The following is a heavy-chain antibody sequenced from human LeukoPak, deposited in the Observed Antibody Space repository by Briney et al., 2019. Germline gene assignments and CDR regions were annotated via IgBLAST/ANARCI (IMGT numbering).Heavy chain of an antibody. CDR2: INHSGST. CDR1: GGSFSGYY. CDR3: ARGPTYYDFWSGYYLDAFDI. J-gene: IGHJ3*02. V-gene: IGHV4-34*01. D-gene: IGHD3-3*01. Sequence: PSETLSLTCAVYGGSFSGYYWSWIRQPPGKGLEWIGEINHSGSTNYSPSLKSRVTISVDTSKNQFSLKLSSVTAADTAVYYCARGPTYYDFWSGYYLDAFDIWGQGTMVTVPS.